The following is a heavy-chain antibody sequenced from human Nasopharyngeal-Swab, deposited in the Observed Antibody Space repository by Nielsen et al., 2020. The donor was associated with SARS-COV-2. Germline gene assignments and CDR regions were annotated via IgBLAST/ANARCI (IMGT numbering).Heavy chain of an antibody. D-gene: IGHD3-22*01. Sequence: GESLKISCAASGFTFSGSAMHWVRQASGKGLEWVGRIRSKANSYATAYAASVKGRFTISRDDSKNTAYLQMNSLKTGDTAVYYCTLRPYDSSGWSFDYWGQGTLVTVSS. CDR2: IRSKANSYAT. J-gene: IGHJ4*02. V-gene: IGHV3-73*01. CDR1: GFTFSGSA. CDR3: TLRPYDSSGWSFDY.